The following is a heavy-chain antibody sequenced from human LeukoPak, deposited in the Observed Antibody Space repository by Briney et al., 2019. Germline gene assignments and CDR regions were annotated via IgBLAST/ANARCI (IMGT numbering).Heavy chain of an antibody. J-gene: IGHJ4*02. D-gene: IGHD5/OR15-5a*01. V-gene: IGHV3-21*01. CDR3: ASTGSTAIEIDY. CDR1: GFTFSSYS. CDR2: ISSSSSYI. Sequence: GGSLRLSCAASGFTFSSYSMNWVRQAPGKGLEWVSSISSSSSYIYYADSVKGRFTISRDNAKNSLYLQMNSLRAEDTAVYYCASTGSTAIEIDYWGQGTLVTVSS.